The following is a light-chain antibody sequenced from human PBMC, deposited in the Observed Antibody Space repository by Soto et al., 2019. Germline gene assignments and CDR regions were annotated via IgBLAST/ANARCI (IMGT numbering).Light chain of an antibody. CDR2: GAS. CDR1: QSVRNSY. CDR3: QQYGSSPYT. V-gene: IGKV3-20*01. Sequence: EILLTQSPGTLSLSPGERATLSCSASQSVRNSYLAWYQQKPGQAPRLLIYGASGRATGIPDRFSGSVSGTDFTLTVSRLEPEDFAVYYCQQYGSSPYTFGQGTKLEI. J-gene: IGKJ2*01.